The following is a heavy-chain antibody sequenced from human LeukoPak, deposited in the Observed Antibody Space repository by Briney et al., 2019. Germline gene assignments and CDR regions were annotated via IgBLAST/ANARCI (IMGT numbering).Heavy chain of an antibody. CDR2: ISSSGSTI. CDR1: GFTFSSYE. V-gene: IGHV3-48*03. Sequence: GGSLRLSCAASGFTFSSYEMNWVRQAPGKGLEWVSYISSSGSTIYYADSVKGRFTISRDNAKNSLYLQMNSLRAEDTAVYYCAREMEVGALDYWGQGTLVTVSS. J-gene: IGHJ4*02. D-gene: IGHD1-26*01. CDR3: AREMEVGALDY.